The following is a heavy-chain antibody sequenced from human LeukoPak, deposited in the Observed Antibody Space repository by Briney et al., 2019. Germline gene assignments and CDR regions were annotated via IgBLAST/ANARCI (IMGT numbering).Heavy chain of an antibody. J-gene: IGHJ4*02. V-gene: IGHV3-21*01. CDR2: ISSSSSYI. CDR1: GFTFSSYS. Sequence: GGSLRLSCAASGFTFSSYSMNWVRQAPGKGLEWVSSISSSSSYIYYADSVKGRFTISRDNAKNSLYLQMNSLRAEDTPVYYWASGGSGSHCPRDYWGRGTLVTVSS. CDR3: ASGGSGSHCPRDY. D-gene: IGHD1-26*01.